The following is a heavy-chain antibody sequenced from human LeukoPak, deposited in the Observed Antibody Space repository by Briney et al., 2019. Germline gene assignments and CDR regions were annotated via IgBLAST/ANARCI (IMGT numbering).Heavy chain of an antibody. D-gene: IGHD3-16*01. CDR2: ISGSGGST. V-gene: IGHV3-23*01. CDR1: GFTFSSYG. CDR3: AKESLTYYDYVWGSPNDAFDI. J-gene: IGHJ3*02. Sequence: GGSLRLSCAASGFTFSSYGMSWVRQAPGKGLEWVSAISGSGGSTYYADSVKGRFTISRDNSKNTLYLQMNSLRAEDTAVYYCAKESLTYYDYVWGSPNDAFDIWGQGTMVTVSS.